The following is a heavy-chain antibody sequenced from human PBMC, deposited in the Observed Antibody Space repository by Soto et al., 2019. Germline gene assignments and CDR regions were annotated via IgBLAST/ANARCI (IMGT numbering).Heavy chain of an antibody. CDR2: IGGSGGST. CDR1: GFTFSNYA. CDR3: AKEGHYYGSGSYYAYDY. D-gene: IGHD3-10*01. J-gene: IGHJ4*02. Sequence: WSLRLSCAASGFTFSNYALSWVRQAPGKGLEWVSTIGGSGGSTYYAESVKGRFTISRDNSKNTLYLQMNSLRVEDTAVYHCAKEGHYYGSGSYYAYDYWGQGTLVTVSS. V-gene: IGHV3-23*01.